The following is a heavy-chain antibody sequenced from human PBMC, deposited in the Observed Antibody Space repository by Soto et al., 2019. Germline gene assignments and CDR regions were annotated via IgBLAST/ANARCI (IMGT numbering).Heavy chain of an antibody. V-gene: IGHV1-3*01. CDR1: GYTFTNYA. CDR3: ARAGFFSTASCSDAFDI. CDR2: INAGNGNT. D-gene: IGHD2-2*01. J-gene: IGHJ3*02. Sequence: QVQLVQSGAEVKKPGASVKVSCKASGYTFTNYAMHWVRQAPGQRPEWTGWINAGNGNTKFSQRFQGRVTITRHTSANTAYMQLSRLTSEEPAVYYCARAGFFSTASCSDAFDIWGQGTMVTVSS.